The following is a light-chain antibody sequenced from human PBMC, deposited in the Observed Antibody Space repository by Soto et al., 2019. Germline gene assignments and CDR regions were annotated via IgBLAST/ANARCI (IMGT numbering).Light chain of an antibody. CDR2: AAS. CDR1: QSVSSNY. V-gene: IGKV3-20*01. J-gene: IGKJ1*01. Sequence: EIVLTQSPGTLSLSPGERATLSCRASQSVSSNYLAWYQQKPGQAPRLLIYAASSRATGIPDRFSGSGSGTDFTLTISRLEPEDLAVYYCQQYGSSPSWTVGQGTKVDIK. CDR3: QQYGSSPSWT.